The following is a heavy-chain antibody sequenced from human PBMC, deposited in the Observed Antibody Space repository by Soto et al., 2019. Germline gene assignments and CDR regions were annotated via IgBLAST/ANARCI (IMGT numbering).Heavy chain of an antibody. CDR1: GFSFSGYA. Sequence: PGGSLRLSCAASGFSFSGYAVTWVRQAPGKGLEWVSAISGSGSSTYYADSVKGRFTISRDNSKNTLYLQMNSLRAGDTAVYYCAKTESFNGYYNAFDCWGQGTRVTVS. CDR2: ISGSGSST. CDR3: AKTESFNGYYNAFDC. D-gene: IGHD3-9*01. V-gene: IGHV3-23*01. J-gene: IGHJ4*02.